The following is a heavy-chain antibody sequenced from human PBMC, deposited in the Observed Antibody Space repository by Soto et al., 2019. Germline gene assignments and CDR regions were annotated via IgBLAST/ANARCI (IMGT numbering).Heavy chain of an antibody. CDR1: GFTFSSYW. CDR3: ARAGSSSQIPYYYYYMDV. D-gene: IGHD6-13*01. CDR2: IKQDGSEK. Sequence: GGSLRLSCAASGFTFSSYWMSWVRQAPGKGLEWVANIKQDGSEKYYVDSVKGRFTISRDNAKNSLYLQMNSLRAEDTAVYYCARAGSSSQIPYYYYYMDVWGKGTTVTVSS. V-gene: IGHV3-7*01. J-gene: IGHJ6*03.